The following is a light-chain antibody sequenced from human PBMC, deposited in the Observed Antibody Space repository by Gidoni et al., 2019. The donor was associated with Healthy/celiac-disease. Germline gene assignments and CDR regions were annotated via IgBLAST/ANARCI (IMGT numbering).Light chain of an antibody. V-gene: IGKV3-20*01. CDR2: GAS. Sequence: EIVLTQSPGTLSLSPGERATLSCSDSQSVSSSYLAWYQQKPGQAPRLLIYGASSRATVIPDRFSGSVSWTDFTLTISRLEPEDFAVYYCQQYGSSLKLTFXGXTKVEIK. J-gene: IGKJ4*01. CDR1: QSVSSSY. CDR3: QQYGSSLKLT.